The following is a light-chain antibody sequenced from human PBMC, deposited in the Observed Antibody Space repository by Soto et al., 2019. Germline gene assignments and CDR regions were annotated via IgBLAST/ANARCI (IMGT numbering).Light chain of an antibody. V-gene: IGKV3-20*01. J-gene: IGKJ1*01. CDR1: QSVSSSY. CDR3: QHYGSSPRT. CDR2: GTS. Sequence: EIVLTQSPGTLSLFPGERATLSCRASQSVSSSYLAWYQQKPGQAPMLLIYGTSSRATGIPDRFSGSGSGTDFTLTISRLEPEDFAVYYCQHYGSSPRTFGQGTKVEIK.